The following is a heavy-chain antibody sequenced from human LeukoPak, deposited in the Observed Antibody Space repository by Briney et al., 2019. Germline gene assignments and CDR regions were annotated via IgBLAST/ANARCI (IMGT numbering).Heavy chain of an antibody. CDR2: IYYSGST. CDR1: GGSISSGGYY. CDR3: ARDTNDDSSGSPFDP. V-gene: IGHV4-31*03. Sequence: PSETLSLTCTVSGGSISSGGYYWSWIRQHPGKGLEWIGYIYYSGSTYYNPSLKSRVTISVDTSNNQFSLKLSSVTAADTAVYYCARDTNDDSSGSPFDPWGQGTLVTVSS. J-gene: IGHJ5*02. D-gene: IGHD3-22*01.